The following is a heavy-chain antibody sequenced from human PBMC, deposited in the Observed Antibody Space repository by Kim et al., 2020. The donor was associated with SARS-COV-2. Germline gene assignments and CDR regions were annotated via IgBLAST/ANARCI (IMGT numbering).Heavy chain of an antibody. V-gene: IGHV3-11*01. CDR3: ASPKGIPYYYYYGMDV. J-gene: IGHJ6*02. D-gene: IGHD2-21*01. Sequence: VKGRFTISRDNAKNSLYLQMNSLRAEDTAVYYCASPKGIPYYYYYGMDVWGQGTTVTVSS.